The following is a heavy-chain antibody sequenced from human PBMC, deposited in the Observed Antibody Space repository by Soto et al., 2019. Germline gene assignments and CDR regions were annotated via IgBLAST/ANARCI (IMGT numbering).Heavy chain of an antibody. Sequence: QVQLVESGGGVVQPGRSPRLSCEASGFTFNTFGIHWVRQAPGKGLEWVAVISYAGSNKYIADPFRGRFTISRDNSKNMVYLQMKSLRVDDTAVYYCARDRSLGIAAAGLDYWGPGTLVTVSS. V-gene: IGHV3-33*01. CDR3: ARDRSLGIAAAGLDY. D-gene: IGHD6-13*01. CDR2: ISYAGSNK. CDR1: GFTFNTFG. J-gene: IGHJ4*02.